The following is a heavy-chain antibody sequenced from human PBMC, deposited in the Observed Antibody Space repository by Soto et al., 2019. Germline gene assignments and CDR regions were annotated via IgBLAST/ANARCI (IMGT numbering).Heavy chain of an antibody. Sequence: SETLSLTCRVSGGSISGGDYYWSWNRQPPGKGLEWVGYIYYSGSTYYNPSLKSRVTISVDTSKNQFSLKLSSVTAADTAVYYCARVLDGSGSYYNLNWFDPWGQGTLVTVSS. CDR1: GGSISGGDYY. D-gene: IGHD3-10*01. J-gene: IGHJ5*02. CDR2: IYYSGST. CDR3: ARVLDGSGSYYNLNWFDP. V-gene: IGHV4-30-4*01.